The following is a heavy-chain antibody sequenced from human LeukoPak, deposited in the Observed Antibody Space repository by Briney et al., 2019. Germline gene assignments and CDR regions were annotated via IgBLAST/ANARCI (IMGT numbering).Heavy chain of an antibody. J-gene: IGHJ5*02. V-gene: IGHV4-34*01. Sequence: SETLSLTRAVYGGSFSGYYWSWIRQPPGKGLEWIGEINHSGSTNYNPSLKSRVTISVDTSKNQFSLKLSSVTAADTAVYYCARGRGSSWYGDWFDPWGQGTLVTVSS. CDR3: ARGRGSSWYGDWFDP. CDR2: INHSGST. D-gene: IGHD6-13*01. CDR1: GGSFSGYY.